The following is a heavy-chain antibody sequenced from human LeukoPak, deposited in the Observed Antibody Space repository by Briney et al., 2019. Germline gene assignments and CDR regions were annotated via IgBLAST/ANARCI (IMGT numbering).Heavy chain of an antibody. CDR2: IKQDGSET. V-gene: IGHV3-7*01. D-gene: IGHD6-19*01. CDR1: GFTFSSYW. CDR3: AADSGWYRFDF. J-gene: IGHJ4*02. Sequence: GGSLRLSCAASGFTFSSYWMTWVRQAPGKGLEWVANIKQDGSETYYVDSVKGRFTISRDNAKNSLYLQLNSLRAEDTAVYYCAADSGWYRFDFWGRGTLVTVSS.